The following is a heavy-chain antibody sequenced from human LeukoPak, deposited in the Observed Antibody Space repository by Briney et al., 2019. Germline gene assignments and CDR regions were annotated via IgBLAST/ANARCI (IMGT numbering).Heavy chain of an antibody. V-gene: IGHV1-2*02. D-gene: IGHD1-26*01. Sequence: ASVKVFCKASGYTFTGYYMHWVRQAPGQGLEWMGWINPNSGGTNYAQKFQGRVTMTRDTSISTAYMELSRLRSDDTAVYYCARDYSGSYEEFDYWGQGTLVTVSS. CDR3: ARDYSGSYEEFDY. CDR2: INPNSGGT. J-gene: IGHJ4*02. CDR1: GYTFTGYY.